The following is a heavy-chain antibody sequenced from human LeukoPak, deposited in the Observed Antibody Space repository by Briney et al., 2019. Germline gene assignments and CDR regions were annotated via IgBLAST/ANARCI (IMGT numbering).Heavy chain of an antibody. D-gene: IGHD6-13*01. Sequence: PGGSLRLSCAASGFTFSNAWMSWVRQAPGKGLEWVGRVKSKTNGGTTGYAAPVKGRFTISRDDSKNTYLQMNSLKSEDTAVYYCTAGIGHSDFDYWGQGTLVTVSS. V-gene: IGHV3-15*01. CDR3: TAGIGHSDFDY. J-gene: IGHJ4*02. CDR2: VKSKTNGGTT. CDR1: GFTFSNAW.